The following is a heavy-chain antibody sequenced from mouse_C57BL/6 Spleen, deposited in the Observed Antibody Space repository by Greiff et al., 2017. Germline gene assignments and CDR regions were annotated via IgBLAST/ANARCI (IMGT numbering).Heavy chain of an antibody. V-gene: IGHV2-5*01. D-gene: IGHD2-10*02. CDR1: GFSLTSYG. J-gene: IGHJ4*01. CDR3: AKTEYGYYYYAVDY. Sequence: VQLQQSGPGLVQPSQSLSITCTVSGFSLTSYGVPWVRQSPGKGLEWLGVIWSGGSTDYNAAFMSRLSITKDNSKSQVFFKMNSLQADNTAIYNSAKTEYGYYYYAVDYWGQETSVTVSS. CDR2: IWSGGST.